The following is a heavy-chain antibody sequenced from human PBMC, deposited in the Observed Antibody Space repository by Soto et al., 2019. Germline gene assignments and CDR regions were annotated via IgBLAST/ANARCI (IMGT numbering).Heavy chain of an antibody. V-gene: IGHV4-39*01. CDR3: MLGSGWKDFDY. J-gene: IGHJ4*02. Sequence: QLQLQESGPGLVKPSETLSLTCTVSGGSITRRSYYWGWIRQPPGKGLEWIGNIYYSGSTYYNPSLYSGVTISVDTSKNQFSLKLSSVTAADTAVYYCMLGSGWKDFDYWGQGTLVTVSS. D-gene: IGHD3-22*01. CDR1: GGSITRRSYY. CDR2: IYYSGST.